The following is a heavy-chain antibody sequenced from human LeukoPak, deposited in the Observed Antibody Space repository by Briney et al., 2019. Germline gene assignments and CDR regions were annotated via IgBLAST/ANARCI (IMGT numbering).Heavy chain of an antibody. J-gene: IGHJ4*02. CDR1: GFTLSSYW. CDR2: MNSDGRAT. Sequence: AGGSLRLSCAVSGFTLSSYWMHWVRQAPGKGLVWVSRMNSDGRATTYANSVKGRFTISRDNAKNTLYLQMNSLRAEDTAVYYCAREFEATGFWALDYWGQGTLVTASS. CDR3: AREFEATGFWALDY. V-gene: IGHV3-74*01. D-gene: IGHD3-16*01.